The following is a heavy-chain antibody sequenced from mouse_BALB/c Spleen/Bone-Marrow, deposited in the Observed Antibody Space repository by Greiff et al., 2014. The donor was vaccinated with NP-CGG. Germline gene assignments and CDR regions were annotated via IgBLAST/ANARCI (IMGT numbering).Heavy chain of an antibody. V-gene: IGHV5-12-2*01. J-gene: IGHJ4*01. CDR1: GFTFNSNT. Sequence: EVHLVESGGGLVQPGGSLKLSCAAPGFTFNSNTMSWVRQTPEKRLEWVAYITNGGGATYYLDTVKGRFTISRDSAKNTLYLQMSSLKSEDTAMYYCARPRYPFYAMDSWGQGTSVTVSS. D-gene: IGHD2-14*01. CDR3: ARPRYPFYAMDS. CDR2: ITNGGGAT.